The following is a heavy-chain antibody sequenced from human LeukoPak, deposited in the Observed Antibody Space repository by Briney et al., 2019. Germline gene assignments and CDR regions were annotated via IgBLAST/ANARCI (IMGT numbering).Heavy chain of an antibody. J-gene: IGHJ4*02. Sequence: GGSLRLSCAASGSTFNIYAMSWVRQAPGKGLEWVSAIGGSGDRTYYADSVKGRFTISRDNSKNTLYLQMNSLRAEDTAVYYCAKDRTQQPYGIFDYWGQGTLATVSS. CDR2: IGGSGDRT. D-gene: IGHD6-13*01. CDR3: AKDRTQQPYGIFDY. V-gene: IGHV3-23*01. CDR1: GSTFNIYA.